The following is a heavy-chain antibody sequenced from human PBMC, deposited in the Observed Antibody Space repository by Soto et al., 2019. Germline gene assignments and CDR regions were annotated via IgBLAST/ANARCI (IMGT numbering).Heavy chain of an antibody. J-gene: IGHJ6*02. D-gene: IGHD6-19*01. Sequence: GGSLRLSCATSGFTFSSYTMHWVRQAPGKGLEWVSTISGDSNYIYYADSMKGRFTVSRDNSKNTLYLQMNSLRAEDTAVYYCARDRGSGWYSDSYYCYGMDVWGQGTTVTVSS. V-gene: IGHV3-21*01. CDR1: GFTFSSYT. CDR2: ISGDSNYI. CDR3: ARDRGSGWYSDSYYCYGMDV.